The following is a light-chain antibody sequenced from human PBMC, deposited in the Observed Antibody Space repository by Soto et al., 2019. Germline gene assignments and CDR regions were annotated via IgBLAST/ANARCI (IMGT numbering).Light chain of an antibody. V-gene: IGKV1-5*01. CDR3: QQYDEYPLT. CDR1: QNIRSW. Sequence: DIQMTQSPSTLSASVGDRVTITCRASQNIRSWLAWYQQRPGKVPNLLIWDTSKLQSGVPSRFSGSGSGTEFTLTIASLQRDDFATYWCQQYDEYPLTFGGGTKVEPK. J-gene: IGKJ4*01. CDR2: DTS.